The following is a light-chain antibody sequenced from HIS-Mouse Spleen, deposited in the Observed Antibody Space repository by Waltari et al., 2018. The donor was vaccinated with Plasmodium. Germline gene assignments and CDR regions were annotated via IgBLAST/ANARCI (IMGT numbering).Light chain of an antibody. Sequence: DIVMTQSPDSLAVSLGERATINCKSSQSVLYSSKNKNYLAWYQQKPGQPPKRLIYWASTRESGVPDRFSGSGSGTDFTLTISSLQAEDVAVYYCQQYYSTPWTFGQGTKVEIK. CDR1: QSVLYSSKNKNY. CDR2: WAS. V-gene: IGKV4-1*01. J-gene: IGKJ1*01. CDR3: QQYYSTPWT.